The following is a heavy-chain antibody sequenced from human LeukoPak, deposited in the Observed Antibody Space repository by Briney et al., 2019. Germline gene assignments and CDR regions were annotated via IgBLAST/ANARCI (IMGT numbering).Heavy chain of an antibody. CDR1: GYTFTDYY. CDR2: INPKRGVT. Sequence: ASVKVSCKASGYTFTDYYIHWMRQAPGQGLEWMGWINPKRGVTTYAQKFQGRVTMTRDTSITTAYMELTRMRSDDTTIYYCARERNYGDYGNAFDVWGQGTKVTVSS. V-gene: IGHV1-2*02. J-gene: IGHJ3*01. D-gene: IGHD4-17*01. CDR3: ARERNYGDYGNAFDV.